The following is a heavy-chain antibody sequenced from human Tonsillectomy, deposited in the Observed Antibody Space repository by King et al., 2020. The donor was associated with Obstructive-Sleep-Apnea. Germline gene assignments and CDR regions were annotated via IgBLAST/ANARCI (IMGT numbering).Heavy chain of an antibody. D-gene: IGHD3-10*01. Sequence: QLVQSGAEVKKPGASVKVSCKASGYTFTSYDINWVRQAPGQGLEWMGWMNPNTGNTGYAQKFQGRVTMTRNTSISTAYMEVSSLKSEDTAVYYCATYASGPLGFWGEGTLVTVSS. CDR2: MNPNTGNT. CDR1: GYTFTSYD. CDR3: ATYASGPLGF. V-gene: IGHV1-8*01. J-gene: IGHJ4*02.